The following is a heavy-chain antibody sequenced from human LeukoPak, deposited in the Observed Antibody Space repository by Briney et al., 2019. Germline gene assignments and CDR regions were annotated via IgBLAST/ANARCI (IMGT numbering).Heavy chain of an antibody. D-gene: IGHD2-15*01. CDR2: IYSGGST. CDR1: GFIVSSNY. V-gene: IGHV3-53*01. CDR3: TRDLGSGGRNPFDY. Sequence: GGSLRLSCAASGFIVSSNYMSWVRQAPGKGLKWVSVIYSGGSTYYADSVKGRFTISRDNSKNTLYLQMDSLRADDTAVYYCTRDLGSGGRNPFDYWGQGTLVTVSS. J-gene: IGHJ4*02.